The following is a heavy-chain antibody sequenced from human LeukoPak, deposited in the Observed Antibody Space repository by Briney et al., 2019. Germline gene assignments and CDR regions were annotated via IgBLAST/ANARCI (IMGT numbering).Heavy chain of an antibody. V-gene: IGHV3-33*01. CDR3: ATSYGSGSYGH. CDR2: IWYDGSNK. Sequence: PGGSLRLSCAASGFTFSSYGMHWVRQAPGKGLEWVAVIWYDGSNKYYADSVKGRFTISRDNSKNTLYLQMNSLRAEDTAVYYCATSYGSGSYGHWGQGALVTVSS. CDR1: GFTFSSYG. J-gene: IGHJ4*02. D-gene: IGHD3-10*01.